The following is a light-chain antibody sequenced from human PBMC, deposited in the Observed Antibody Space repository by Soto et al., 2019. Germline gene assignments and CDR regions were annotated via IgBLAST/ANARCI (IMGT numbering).Light chain of an antibody. J-gene: IGLJ1*01. CDR2: DVS. CDR3: CSYAGSYIYV. V-gene: IGLV2-11*01. Sequence: SVLTQPRSVSGSPGQSVAISCTGTSSDVGGYNHVSWYQHHPGKGPKLILYDVSKRPSGVPDRFSGSKSGNTASLTISGLQPEDEADYYCCSYAGSYIYVFGTGTKVTV. CDR1: SSDVGGYNH.